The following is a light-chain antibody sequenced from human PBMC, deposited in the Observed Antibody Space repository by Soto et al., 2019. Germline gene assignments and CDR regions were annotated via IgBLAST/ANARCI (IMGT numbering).Light chain of an antibody. Sequence: QPALTKPASVTRSPVRAIIISCTRTSGDIGSYNLVSWYQHHPGKAPQLMIYEVNKRPSGVSDRFSGSKSGNTASLTISGLQSEDETDYYCCSYAGSSTPFVFGTGTKVTVL. V-gene: IGLV2-23*02. CDR1: SGDIGSYNL. CDR3: CSYAGSSTPFV. J-gene: IGLJ1*01. CDR2: EVN.